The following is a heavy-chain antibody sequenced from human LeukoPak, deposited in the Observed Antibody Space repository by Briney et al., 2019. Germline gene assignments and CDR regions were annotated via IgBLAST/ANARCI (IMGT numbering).Heavy chain of an antibody. CDR2: FDPEDGET. D-gene: IGHD3-10*01. J-gene: IGHJ4*02. CDR3: AVGPGIESGRYWAEF. CDR1: GGTLSELS. V-gene: IGHV1-24*01. Sequence: GASVKVSFKVSGGTLSELSVHWVRQAPGKGLEWMGGFDPEDGETIYAQKFQGRVTMTEDTSPETAYLEVSSLTSEDTAVYFCAVGPGIESGRYWAEFWGQGTLIIVSS.